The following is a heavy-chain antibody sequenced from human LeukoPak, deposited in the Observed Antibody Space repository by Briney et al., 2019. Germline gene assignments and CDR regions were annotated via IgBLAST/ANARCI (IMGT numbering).Heavy chain of an antibody. V-gene: IGHV3-23*01. Sequence: GGSLRLSCAASGFTFSSSAMSWVRQAPGKGLEWVAAISDTGRLSYCADSVNGRFTISRDNSKNTVYLQMNSLRAEDTAVYYCAKVDSSGYLFDYWGQGTLVTVSS. CDR1: GFTFSSSA. D-gene: IGHD3-22*01. J-gene: IGHJ4*02. CDR3: AKVDSSGYLFDY. CDR2: ISDTGRLS.